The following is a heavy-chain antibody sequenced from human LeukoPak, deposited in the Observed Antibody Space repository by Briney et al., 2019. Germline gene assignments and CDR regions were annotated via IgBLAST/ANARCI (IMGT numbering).Heavy chain of an antibody. Sequence: SVKVSCKASGGTFSSYAISWVRQAPGQGHEWMGGIILIFGTANYAQKFQGRVTITADESTSTAYMELSSLRSEDTAVYYCARRYYDSSGYREDYYGMDVWGQGTTVTVSS. J-gene: IGHJ6*02. CDR1: GGTFSSYA. CDR2: IILIFGTA. V-gene: IGHV1-69*13. CDR3: ARRYYDSSGYREDYYGMDV. D-gene: IGHD3-22*01.